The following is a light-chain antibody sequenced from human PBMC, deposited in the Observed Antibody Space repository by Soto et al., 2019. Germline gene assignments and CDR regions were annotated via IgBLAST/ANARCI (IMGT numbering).Light chain of an antibody. CDR3: QHYVPSPLT. V-gene: IGKV3-20*01. CDR2: AAS. Sequence: IVLTQSPGTLSLSPGERATLSCRASQSFSATYLAWYQQKPGQAPRLLIYAASSRATGVPDRFSGSGSGTDFTLTISRLEPEDFAVYYFQHYVPSPLTFVGWTKVDIK. CDR1: QSFSATY. J-gene: IGKJ4*01.